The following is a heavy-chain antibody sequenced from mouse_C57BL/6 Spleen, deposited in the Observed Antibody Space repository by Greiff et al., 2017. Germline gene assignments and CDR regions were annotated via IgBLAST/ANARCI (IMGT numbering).Heavy chain of an antibody. CDR3: AREVGKPTDY. V-gene: IGHV1-50*01. Sequence: QVQLQQPGAELVKPGASVKLSCKASGYTFTSYWMQWVKQRPGQGLEWIGEIDPSDSYTNYNQKFKGKATLTVDTSSSTAYMQLSSLTSEDSAVYYCAREVGKPTDYWGQGTTLTVSS. CDR2: IDPSDSYT. J-gene: IGHJ2*01. D-gene: IGHD5-2*01. CDR1: GYTFTSYW.